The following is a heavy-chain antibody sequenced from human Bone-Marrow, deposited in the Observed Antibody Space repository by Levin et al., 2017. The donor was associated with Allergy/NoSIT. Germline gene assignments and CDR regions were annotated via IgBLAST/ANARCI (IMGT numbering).Heavy chain of an antibody. Sequence: GGSLRLSCEASGITFNNNAMTWVRQAPGKGLEWVSTISGSGDTTYFSASVKGRFTISRDNSKNTVYLQMDSLRAEDTGIFFCAKVPADLYYYYGLDAWGQGTTVTVSS. CDR2: ISGSGDTT. CDR3: AKVPADLYYYYGLDA. V-gene: IGHV3-23*01. CDR1: GITFNNNA. D-gene: IGHD6-13*01. J-gene: IGHJ6*02.